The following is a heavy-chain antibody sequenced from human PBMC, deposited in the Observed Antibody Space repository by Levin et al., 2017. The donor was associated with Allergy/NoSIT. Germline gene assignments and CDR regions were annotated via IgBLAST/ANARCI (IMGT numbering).Heavy chain of an antibody. D-gene: IGHD2-15*01. J-gene: IGHJ4*02. CDR3: VRATTHYYYDC. CDR1: GFTFSDHF. Sequence: GGSLRLSCAASGFTFSDHFMDWVRQAPGKGLEWVGRIRKKGDGYSTEYAAAVKGRFTISRDDSKKSLYVQLNSLKTEDTAVYYCVRATTHYYYDCWGQGTLVTVSS. V-gene: IGHV3-72*01. CDR2: IRKKGDGYST.